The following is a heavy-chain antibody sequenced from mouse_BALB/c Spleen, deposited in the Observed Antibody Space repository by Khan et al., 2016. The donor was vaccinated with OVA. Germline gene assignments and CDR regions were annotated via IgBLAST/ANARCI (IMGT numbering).Heavy chain of an antibody. J-gene: IGHJ2*01. CDR3: TRSYDSYYFDY. CDR1: GYGFTSYW. CDR2: IYPGISDT. V-gene: IGHV1-5*01. D-gene: IGHD2-4*01. Sequence: VQLKESGTVLARPGASVKMSCKASGYGFTSYWMHWVTQRPGQGLEWLGAIYPGISDTRYNQKFKGKAKLTAVTSASTAYMELSSLTNEDSAVYYCTRSYDSYYFDYWGQGTTRTVSS.